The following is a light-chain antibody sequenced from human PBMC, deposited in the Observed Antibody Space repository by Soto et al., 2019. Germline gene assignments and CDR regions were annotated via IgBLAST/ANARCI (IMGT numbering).Light chain of an antibody. CDR3: GAWDDTLKGVV. J-gene: IGLJ2*01. Sequence: QSVLTQPPSASGTPGQRVTISCSGRTSNIGSNKVDWYQHLPGTAPKRLIFSDRRRPSGAPDRFSGSKSGTSASLAISGLQSGDEANYYCGAWDDTLKGVVFGGGTKLTVL. CDR1: TSNIGSNK. V-gene: IGLV1-44*01. CDR2: SDR.